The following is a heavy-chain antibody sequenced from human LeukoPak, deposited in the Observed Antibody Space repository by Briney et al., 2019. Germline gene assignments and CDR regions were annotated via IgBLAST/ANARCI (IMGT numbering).Heavy chain of an antibody. CDR2: IYPGDSDT. Sequence: GESLKISCKGSGYSFTSYWIGWVRQMPGKGLGWMGIIYPGDSDTRYSPSFQGQVTISADKSISTAYLQWSSLKASDTAMYYCAMAGGGYSSSLPELFDYWGQGTLVTVSS. CDR3: AMAGGGYSSSLPELFDY. CDR1: GYSFTSYW. D-gene: IGHD6-13*01. V-gene: IGHV5-51*01. J-gene: IGHJ4*02.